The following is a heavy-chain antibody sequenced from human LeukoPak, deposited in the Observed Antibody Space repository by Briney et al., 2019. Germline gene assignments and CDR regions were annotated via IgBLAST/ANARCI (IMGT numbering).Heavy chain of an antibody. Sequence: ASVKVSCKAFGYTFTSNYMHWVRQAPGQGPEWMGVISPSGGSTTYAQKFQGRVTLTRDMSTSTDYLELSSLRSEDTAVYYCARVGYSSSWYSIDPWGQGTLVTVSS. D-gene: IGHD6-13*01. J-gene: IGHJ5*02. CDR2: ISPSGGST. CDR3: ARVGYSSSWYSIDP. CDR1: GYTFTSNY. V-gene: IGHV1-46*01.